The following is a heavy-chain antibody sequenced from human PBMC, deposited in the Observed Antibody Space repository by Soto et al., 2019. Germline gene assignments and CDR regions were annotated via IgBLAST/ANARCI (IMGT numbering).Heavy chain of an antibody. J-gene: IGHJ1*01. D-gene: IGHD3-9*01. Sequence: EVQLVESGGGLVQPGGSLRLSCAVSGFIVRSDFMSWVRQAPGGGLEWVSILYSDGTTYYADSVKGRLSISRDNSKNTLYLQMNSLRDEDTAVYYCARGRSRDNNLTDWGQGTLLTVAS. CDR3: ARGRSRDNNLTD. CDR2: LYSDGTT. V-gene: IGHV3-66*01. CDR1: GFIVRSDF.